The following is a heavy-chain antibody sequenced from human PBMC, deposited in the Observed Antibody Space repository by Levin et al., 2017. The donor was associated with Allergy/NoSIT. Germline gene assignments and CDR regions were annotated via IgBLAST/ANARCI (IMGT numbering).Heavy chain of an antibody. Sequence: ASETLSLTCAVSGGSISSSNWWSWVRQPPGKGLEWIGEIYHSGSTNYNPSLKSRVTISVDKSKNQFSLKLSSVAAADTAVYYCAGSWAVDWHRGGVDYWGQGTLVTVSS. D-gene: IGHD3-9*01. CDR2: IYHSGST. V-gene: IGHV4-4*02. CDR3: AGSWAVDWHRGGVDY. CDR1: GGSISSSNW. J-gene: IGHJ4*02.